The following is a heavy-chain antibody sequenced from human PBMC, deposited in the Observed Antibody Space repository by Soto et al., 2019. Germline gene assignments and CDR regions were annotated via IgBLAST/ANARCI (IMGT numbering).Heavy chain of an antibody. Sequence: GSLRLSCAASGFTFSSYPMYWVRQTPGKGLVWVSRINSDGRTTTYADSVKGRLTISRDNAKNTLYLQMNSLRAEDTAVYYCVRDGDQDYGDYFDYWGQGTLVTVSS. CDR2: INSDGRTT. CDR1: GFTFSSYP. CDR3: VRDGDQDYGDYFDY. D-gene: IGHD4-17*01. J-gene: IGHJ4*02. V-gene: IGHV3-74*01.